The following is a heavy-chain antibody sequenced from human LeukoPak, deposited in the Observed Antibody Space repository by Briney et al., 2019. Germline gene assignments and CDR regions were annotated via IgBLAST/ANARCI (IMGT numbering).Heavy chain of an antibody. CDR1: GVSISSSNSY. CDR3: AREAVGYCTNGVCLEGPRFDY. CDR2: IYYSGNT. V-gene: IGHV4-39*02. D-gene: IGHD2-8*01. J-gene: IGHJ4*02. Sequence: PSETLSLTCTVSGVSISSSNSYWGWIRQPPGKGLEWIGSIYYSGNTYYNASLKSQVSISIDTSKNQFSLRLTSVTAADTAVYYCAREAVGYCTNGVCLEGPRFDYWGQGTLVTVSS.